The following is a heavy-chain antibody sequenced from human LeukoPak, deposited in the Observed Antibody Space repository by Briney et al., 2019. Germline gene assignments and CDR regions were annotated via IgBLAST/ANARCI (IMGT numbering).Heavy chain of an antibody. CDR3: ARDFALYYFDY. CDR1: GYTFSSYA. V-gene: IGHV1-18*01. Sequence: ASVKVSCKASGYTFSSYAFSWVRQAPGQGLEWMGWISTYDGNTNYAQKFQGRVTMTTDTSTSTAYMELRSLRSDDTAVYYCARDFALYYFDYWGQGTLVTVSS. CDR2: ISTYDGNT. J-gene: IGHJ4*02.